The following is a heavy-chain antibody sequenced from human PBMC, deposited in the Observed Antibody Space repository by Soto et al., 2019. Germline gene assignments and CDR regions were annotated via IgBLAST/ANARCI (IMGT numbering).Heavy chain of an antibody. D-gene: IGHD3-10*01. CDR1: GFTFRNYG. CDR2: ISNDGSDK. V-gene: IGHV3-30*18. CDR3: AKDRSGSWSLDY. Sequence: QVQLVESGGGVVQPGTSLRLSCAASGFTFRNYGMHWVRQAPGKGLAWVAVISNDGSDKDYADSVKGRFTVSRDNSKNTMYLQMNSLRTDDTAVYYCAKDRSGSWSLDYWGQGTLVTVSS. J-gene: IGHJ4*02.